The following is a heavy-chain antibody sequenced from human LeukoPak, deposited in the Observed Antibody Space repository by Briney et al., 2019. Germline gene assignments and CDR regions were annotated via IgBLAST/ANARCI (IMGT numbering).Heavy chain of an antibody. Sequence: ASAQVSCQASGYTFPSYGIRWVRQAPGQGLEWMGWISAYNGNTNYAQKLQGRVTMTTDTSTSTAYMELGSLRSDDTAVYYCARDETSGYSIIQLFYWGQGTLLTVSS. CDR3: ARDETSGYSIIQLFY. CDR2: ISAYNGNT. J-gene: IGHJ4*02. D-gene: IGHD6-13*01. V-gene: IGHV1-18*01. CDR1: GYTFPSYG.